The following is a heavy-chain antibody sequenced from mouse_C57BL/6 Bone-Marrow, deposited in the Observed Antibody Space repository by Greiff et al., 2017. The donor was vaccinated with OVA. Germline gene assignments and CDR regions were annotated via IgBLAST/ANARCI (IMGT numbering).Heavy chain of an antibody. V-gene: IGHV6-3*01. Sequence: EVKLEESGGGLVQPGGSMKLSCVASGFTFSNYWMNWVRQSPEKGLEWVAQIRLKSDNYATHYAVSVKGRFTISTDDSKSSVYLQKNNLRAEDTEISYCTGYYGSSYGAYWGQGTLVTVSA. J-gene: IGHJ3*01. CDR3: TGYYGSSYGAY. CDR1: GFTFSNYW. CDR2: IRLKSDNYAT. D-gene: IGHD1-1*01.